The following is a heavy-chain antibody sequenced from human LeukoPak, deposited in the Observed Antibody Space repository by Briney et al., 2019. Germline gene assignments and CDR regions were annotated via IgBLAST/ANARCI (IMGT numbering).Heavy chain of an antibody. CDR1: GGSIGSDY. V-gene: IGHV4-59*08. D-gene: IGHD6-19*01. J-gene: IGHJ4*02. CDR2: IYYTGGT. Sequence: SETLSLTCIVSGGSIGSDYWTWIRQPPGKGLEYIGYIYYTGGTNYNPSLKSRVTISVDTSKNQFSLKLRSVTAADTAVYFCAKYGNSGWVIDNWGQGTLVTVSS. CDR3: AKYGNSGWVIDN.